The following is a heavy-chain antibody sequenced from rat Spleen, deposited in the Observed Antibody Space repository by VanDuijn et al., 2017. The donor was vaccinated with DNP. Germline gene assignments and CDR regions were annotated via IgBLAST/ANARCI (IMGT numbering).Heavy chain of an antibody. CDR1: GFSLTSYH. V-gene: IGHV2S1*01. J-gene: IGHJ3*01. CDR2: IQSGGST. D-gene: IGHD1-1*01. Sequence: QVQLKESGPGLVQPSQTLSLTCTVSGFSLTSYHVHWVRQPPGKGLEWMGRIQSGGSTYYNSGLKSRLSISRDTSKSQVFLKMNSLQTEDTAIYFCTRDNYEFAYWGQGTLVTVSS. CDR3: TRDNYEFAY.